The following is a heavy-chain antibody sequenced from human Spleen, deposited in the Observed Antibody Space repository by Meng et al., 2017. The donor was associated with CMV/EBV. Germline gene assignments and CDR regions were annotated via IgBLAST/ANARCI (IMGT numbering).Heavy chain of an antibody. Sequence: ASVKVSCKASGYTFTGYYIHWVRQAPGQGLEWMGWINPNSGDTNYAQKFQGRVTITTDESTSTAYMELSRLRSDDTAVYYCAKAPVGANVYGMDVWGQGTTVTVSS. CDR1: GYTFTGYY. J-gene: IGHJ6*02. D-gene: IGHD1-26*01. CDR3: AKAPVGANVYGMDV. CDR2: INPNSGDT. V-gene: IGHV1-2*02.